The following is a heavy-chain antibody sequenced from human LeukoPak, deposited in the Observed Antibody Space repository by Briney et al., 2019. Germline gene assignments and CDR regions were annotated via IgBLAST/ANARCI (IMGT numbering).Heavy chain of an antibody. CDR1: GYRFAGYW. CDR3: ARLLYYFDSSGSYYAPKAFDI. V-gene: IGHV5-51*01. D-gene: IGHD3-22*01. Sequence: PGESLKISCKGSGYRFAGYWIGWVRPMPGKGLEWMGIIYPGDSDTRYSPSFQGQVTISVDKSISTAYVQWSSLKASDTAIYYCARLLYYFDSSGSYYAPKAFDIWGQGTMVTVSS. J-gene: IGHJ3*02. CDR2: IYPGDSDT.